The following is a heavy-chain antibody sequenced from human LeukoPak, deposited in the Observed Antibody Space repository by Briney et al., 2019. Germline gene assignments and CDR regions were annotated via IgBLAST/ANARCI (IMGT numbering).Heavy chain of an antibody. Sequence: ASVKVSCKASGGTFSTYAINWVRQAPGQGLEWMGGIIPIFGTADYAQKFQGRVTITADESTTTAYMELSRLRSEDTAVYYCARDLEGATTIGYWGQGTLVTVSS. D-gene: IGHD1-26*01. J-gene: IGHJ4*02. CDR1: GGTFSTYA. V-gene: IGHV1-69*13. CDR3: ARDLEGATTIGY. CDR2: IIPIFGTA.